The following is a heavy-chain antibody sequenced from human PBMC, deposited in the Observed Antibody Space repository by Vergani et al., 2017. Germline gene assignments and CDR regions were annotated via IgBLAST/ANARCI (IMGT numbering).Heavy chain of an antibody. J-gene: IGHJ4*02. V-gene: IGHV1-46*03. Sequence: QVQAVQSGAEVKKSGASVKVFCKTSGYTFSNYYMHWVRQAPGQGLEWMGIINPSGGHTNYAQKFQGRVTMTRDTSTSTVYMELSSLRSEDTAIYYCARGDYGILTGYQYWGEGTLVTVSA. CDR2: INPSGGHT. D-gene: IGHD3-9*01. CDR3: ARGDYGILTGYQY. CDR1: GYTFSNYY.